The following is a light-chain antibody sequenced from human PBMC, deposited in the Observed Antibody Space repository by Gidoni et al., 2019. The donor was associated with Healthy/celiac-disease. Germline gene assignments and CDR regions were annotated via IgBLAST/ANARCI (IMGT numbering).Light chain of an antibody. CDR3: QQYDKLPPT. Sequence: DIQMTPSPSSLSASVGDRVTITCQTKHDISNYVNWYQQKPGKATKLLIYDASNVETGVPSRCSGSGSGTDFTFTISSLQPEDIATYYCQQYDKLPPTFGGXTKVEIK. CDR1: HDISNY. V-gene: IGKV1-33*01. J-gene: IGKJ4*02. CDR2: DAS.